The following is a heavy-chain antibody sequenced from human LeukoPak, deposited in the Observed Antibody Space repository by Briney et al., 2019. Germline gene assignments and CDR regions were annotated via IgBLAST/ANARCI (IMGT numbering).Heavy chain of an antibody. J-gene: IGHJ6*02. D-gene: IGHD1-14*01. CDR1: GGSISSYY. Sequence: SETLSLTCTVSGGSISSYYWSWIRQPPGKGLEWIGYIYYSGSTNYNPSLKSRVTISVDTSKNQFSLKLSSVTAADTAVYYCARDDSAENYYYGMDVWGQGTTVTVSS. CDR2: IYYSGST. CDR3: ARDDSAENYYYGMDV. V-gene: IGHV4-59*01.